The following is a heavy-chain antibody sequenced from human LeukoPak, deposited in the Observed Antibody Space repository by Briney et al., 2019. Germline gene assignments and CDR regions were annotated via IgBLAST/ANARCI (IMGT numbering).Heavy chain of an antibody. V-gene: IGHV3-23*01. Sequence: GGSLRLSCAASGFTFSSYAMSWVRQAPGKGLEWVSAISGSGGSTYYADSVKGRFTISRDNSKNTLYLQMNSLRAEDTAVYYCAKGGGVVPAAMGYFDYWGQGTLVTVSS. J-gene: IGHJ4*02. CDR2: ISGSGGST. CDR1: GFTFSSYA. CDR3: AKGGGVVPAAMGYFDY. D-gene: IGHD2-2*01.